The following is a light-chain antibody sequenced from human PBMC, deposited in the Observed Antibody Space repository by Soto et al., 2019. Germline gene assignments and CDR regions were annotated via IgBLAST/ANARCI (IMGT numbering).Light chain of an antibody. CDR2: DAS. CDR3: QRFNSYPPAVT. Sequence: AIQLTQSPSSLSASVGDRVTITCRASQGISSALAWYQQKPGKAPKLLIYDASSLESGVPSRFSGSGSGTDFTLTISSLQPEDFATYYCQRFNSYPPAVTFGQGTRLEIK. CDR1: QGISSA. V-gene: IGKV1-13*02. J-gene: IGKJ5*01.